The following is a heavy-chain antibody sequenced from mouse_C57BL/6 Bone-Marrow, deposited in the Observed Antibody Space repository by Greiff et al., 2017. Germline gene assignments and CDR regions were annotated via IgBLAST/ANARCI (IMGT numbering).Heavy chain of an antibody. CDR2: IYPRSGNT. V-gene: IGHV1-81*01. D-gene: IGHD1-1*01. J-gene: IGHJ3*01. CDR1: GYTFTSYG. Sequence: QVQLKQSGAELVRPGASVKLSCKASGYTFTSYGISWVKQRTGQGLEWIGEIYPRSGNTYYNEKFKGKATLTADKSSSTAYMELRSLTSEDSAVYFCARGRRNYYGSTWFAYWGQGTLVTVSA. CDR3: ARGRRNYYGSTWFAY.